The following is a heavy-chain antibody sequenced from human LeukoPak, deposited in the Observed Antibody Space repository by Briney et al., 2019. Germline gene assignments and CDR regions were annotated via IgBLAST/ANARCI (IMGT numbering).Heavy chain of an antibody. CDR1: GYTFSSYY. CDR2: INPSGGGT. V-gene: IGHV1-46*01. CDR3: ARRITIFGVVGDAFDI. J-gene: IGHJ3*02. D-gene: IGHD3-3*01. Sequence: ASVKVSCKASGYTFSSYYMHWVRQAPGQGLEWMGIINPSGGGTSYAQKFQDRVTMTTDTSTSTAYMELRSLRSDDTAVYYCARRITIFGVVGDAFDIWGQGTMVTVSS.